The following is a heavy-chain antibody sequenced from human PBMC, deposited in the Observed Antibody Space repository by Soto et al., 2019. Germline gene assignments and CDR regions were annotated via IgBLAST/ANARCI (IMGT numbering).Heavy chain of an antibody. D-gene: IGHD3-10*01. CDR1: GFIFFSYG. V-gene: IGHV3-33*01. CDR2: IWYDGSNQ. J-gene: IGHJ4*02. CDR3: ARGAYGSGSPLYYFDY. Sequence: GGSLRLSCAASGFIFFSYGMHWVRQAPGKGLEWVAVIWYDGSNQYYADSVKGRFTISRDNSKNTLYLQLNSLRAEDSAVYYCARGAYGSGSPLYYFDYWGQGALVTVSS.